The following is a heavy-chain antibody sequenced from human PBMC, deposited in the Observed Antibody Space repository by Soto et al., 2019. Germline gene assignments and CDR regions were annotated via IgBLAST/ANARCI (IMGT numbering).Heavy chain of an antibody. V-gene: IGHV1-18*01. CDR3: ARDSGEYSSSFSHYYYYGMDV. CDR2: ISAYNGNT. CDR1: GYTFTSYG. D-gene: IGHD6-6*01. Sequence: ASVKVSCKASGYTFTSYGISWVRQAPGQGLEWMGWISAYNGNTNYAQKLQGRVTMATDTSTSTAYLELRRLRSDDTDVSYCARDSGEYSSSFSHYYYYGMDVWGQGTTVTVSS. J-gene: IGHJ6*02.